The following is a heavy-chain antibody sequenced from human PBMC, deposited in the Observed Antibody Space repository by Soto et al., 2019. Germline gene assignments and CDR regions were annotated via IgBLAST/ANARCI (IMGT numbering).Heavy chain of an antibody. CDR2: ISGGAGTA. CDR1: RLTFRNSG. V-gene: IGHV3-23*01. J-gene: IGHJ4*02. Sequence: EVQLLESGGGLVQPGESLRLSCASSRLTFRNSGMSWVRQSPGKGLEWVSAISGGAGTADYAESVKGRFTISIDNSKKTLYLQMHSLRVEDSAVYYSASLGCNVPPFDSWGQGTLVIVSS. CDR3: ASLGCNVPPFDS. D-gene: IGHD2-15*01.